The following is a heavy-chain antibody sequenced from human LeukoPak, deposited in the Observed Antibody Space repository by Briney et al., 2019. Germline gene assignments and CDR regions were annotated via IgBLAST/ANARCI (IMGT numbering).Heavy chain of an antibody. Sequence: ASVKVSCKASGYTFTSYDINWVRQATGQGLEWMGWMNPNSGNTGYAQKFQGRVTMTRNTSISTAYMELSSLRSEDTAVYYCATSVVRGYYDFWSGYYKYGMDVWGQGTTVTVSS. V-gene: IGHV1-8*01. CDR3: ATSVVRGYYDFWSGYYKYGMDV. D-gene: IGHD3-3*01. J-gene: IGHJ6*02. CDR2: MNPNSGNT. CDR1: GYTFTSYD.